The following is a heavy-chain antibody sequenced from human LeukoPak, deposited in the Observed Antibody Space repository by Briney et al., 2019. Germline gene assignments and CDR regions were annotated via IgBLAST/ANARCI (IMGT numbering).Heavy chain of an antibody. Sequence: GGSLRLSCTASGFTFGDYAMSWFRQAPGKGLEWVGFIRSKAYGGTTEYAASVKGRFTISRDDSKSVAYLQMNSLKTEDTAVYYCTRASWFGELLGATWGQGTLVTVSS. CDR3: TRASWFGELLGAT. V-gene: IGHV3-49*03. CDR2: IRSKAYGGTT. J-gene: IGHJ5*02. CDR1: GFTFGDYA. D-gene: IGHD3-10*01.